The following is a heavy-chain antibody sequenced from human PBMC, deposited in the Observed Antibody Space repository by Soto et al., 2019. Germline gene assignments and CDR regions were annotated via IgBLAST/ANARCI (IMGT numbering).Heavy chain of an antibody. CDR2: ISGSGGST. CDR1: GFTFSSYA. Sequence: GGSLRLSCAASGFTFSSYAMSWVRQAPGKGLEWVSTISGSGGSTYYADSVKGRFTISRDNSKNTLYLQMNSLRAEDTAVYYCAKGKGETEPPNGRDVGGKGPRATAPS. J-gene: IGHJ6*04. D-gene: IGHD3-16*01. CDR3: AKGKGETEPPNGRDV. V-gene: IGHV3-23*01.